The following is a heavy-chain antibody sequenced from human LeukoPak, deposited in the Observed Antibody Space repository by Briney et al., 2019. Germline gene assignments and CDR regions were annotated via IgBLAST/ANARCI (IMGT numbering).Heavy chain of an antibody. CDR3: TRGGYGGPRVAFDY. V-gene: IGHV1-46*01. CDR2: ISPSGAST. Sequence: ASVKVSCKASGYAFTRYYMHWVRQAPGQGLEWMGIISPSGASTSYAQKFQGRVTMTRDTSTSTVYMELSSLRSEDTAVYYCTRGGYGGPRVAFDYWGQGTLVTVSS. CDR1: GYAFTRYY. J-gene: IGHJ4*02. D-gene: IGHD1-1*01.